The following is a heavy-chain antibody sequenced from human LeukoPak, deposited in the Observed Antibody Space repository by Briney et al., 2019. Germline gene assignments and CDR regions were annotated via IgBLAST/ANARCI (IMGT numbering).Heavy chain of an antibody. CDR3: ARVLSEMEWLLNPYYFDY. V-gene: IGHV3-7*01. CDR2: IKQDGSEK. J-gene: IGHJ4*02. D-gene: IGHD3-3*01. CDR1: GFTFSSYW. Sequence: GGSVRLSCAASGFTFSSYWMSWVRQAPGKGLEWVANIKQDGSEKYYVDSVKGRFTISRDNAKNSLYLQMNSLRAEDTAVYYCARVLSEMEWLLNPYYFDYWGQGTLVTVSS.